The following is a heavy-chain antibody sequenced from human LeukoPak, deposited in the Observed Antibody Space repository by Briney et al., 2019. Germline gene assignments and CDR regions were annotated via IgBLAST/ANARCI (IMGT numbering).Heavy chain of an antibody. CDR1: GGSINSALYY. CDR2: VSHDGIT. Sequence: PSETLSLTRTVSGGSINSALYYWAWIRQTPEHQLEWIGSVSHDGITKYSPSLGGRVSLSADTSKNAFFMEVHSVTAADSAIYYCARHTIFCSFINCSPFDPWGQGTLVTVSS. V-gene: IGHV4-39*01. J-gene: IGHJ5*02. CDR3: ARHTIFCSFINCSPFDP. D-gene: IGHD3-3*01.